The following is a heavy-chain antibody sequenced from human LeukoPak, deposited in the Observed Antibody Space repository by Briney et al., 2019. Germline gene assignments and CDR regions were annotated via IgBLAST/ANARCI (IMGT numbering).Heavy chain of an antibody. V-gene: IGHV3-9*01. CDR2: ISWNSGSI. CDR1: GFTFDDYA. D-gene: IGHD6-19*01. Sequence: GRSLRLSCAASGFTFDDYAMHWVRQAPGKGLEWVSGISWNSGSIGYADSVKGRFTISRDNAKNSLYLQMNSLRAEDTALYYCAKDMGGGYSSGWYGIDYWGQGTLVTVSS. CDR3: AKDMGGGYSSGWYGIDY. J-gene: IGHJ4*02.